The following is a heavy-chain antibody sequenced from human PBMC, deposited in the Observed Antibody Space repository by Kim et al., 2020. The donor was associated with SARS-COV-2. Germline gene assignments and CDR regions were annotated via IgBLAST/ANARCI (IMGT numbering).Heavy chain of an antibody. D-gene: IGHD2-2*01. J-gene: IGHJ2*01. CDR3: ATHPSSDCSSTSCYDWYFDP. CDR1: GYSFTSYC. Sequence: GESLKISCKGSGYSFTSYCISWVRQMPGKGLEWMGRIDPSDSYTNYSPSFQGHVTIPADKSISTAYLQWSSLKASGTTMYYCATHPSSDCSSTSCYDWYFDPWGRGALVTVSS. CDR2: IDPSDSYT. V-gene: IGHV5-10-1*01.